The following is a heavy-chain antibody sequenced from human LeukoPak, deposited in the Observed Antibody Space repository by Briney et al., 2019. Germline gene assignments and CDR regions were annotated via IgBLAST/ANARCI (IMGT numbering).Heavy chain of an antibody. Sequence: GASVKVSCKASGYTFTSYYMHWERQAPGQGLEWMGIINPSGGSTSYAQKFQGRVTMTRDTSTSTVYMELSSLRSEDTAVYYCARVYYYSYYYYGMDVWGQGTTVTVSS. CDR1: GYTFTSYY. V-gene: IGHV1-46*01. CDR3: ARVYYYSYYYYGMDV. D-gene: IGHD3-10*01. CDR2: INPSGGST. J-gene: IGHJ6*02.